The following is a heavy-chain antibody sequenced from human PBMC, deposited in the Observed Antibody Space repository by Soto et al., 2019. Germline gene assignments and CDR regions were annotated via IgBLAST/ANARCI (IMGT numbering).Heavy chain of an antibody. CDR2: VSDNGDST. CDR3: AGEKLFRSPTCYGCWYT. CDR1: GFTFSTYA. D-gene: IGHD5-18*01. V-gene: IGHV3-23*01. J-gene: IGHJ5*02. Sequence: GSLRLSCTASGFTFSTYAMSWVRQAPGKGLEWVSAVSDNGDSTYFAGSVKGRCAISTDNSKNTPDLQFNSLGNVDTSLYYCAGEKLFRSPTCYGCWYTWAQGTLVTVS.